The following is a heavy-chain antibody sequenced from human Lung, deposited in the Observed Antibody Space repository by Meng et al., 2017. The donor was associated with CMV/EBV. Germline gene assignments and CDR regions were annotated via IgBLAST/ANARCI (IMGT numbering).Heavy chain of an antibody. CDR3: ARGYSHRFEY. J-gene: IGHJ4*02. CDR2: IYYSGST. CDR1: VGSISSSSYY. V-gene: IGHV4-39*01. D-gene: IGHD1-1*01. Sequence: ETLSLTCPGSVGSISSSSYYWGWIRQPPGKGLEWIGSIYYSGSTYYNPCLKSRVTISVDTSKNQFSLKLRSVTAADTSVYYCARGYSHRFEYWGQGHLVTVDS.